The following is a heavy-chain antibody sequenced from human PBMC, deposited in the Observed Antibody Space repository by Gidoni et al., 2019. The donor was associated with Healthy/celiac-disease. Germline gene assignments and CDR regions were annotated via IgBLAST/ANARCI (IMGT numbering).Heavy chain of an antibody. D-gene: IGHD2-15*01. CDR3: ARDRQEASGYCSGGSCRAFDI. CDR1: GYTFTSYA. V-gene: IGHV1-3*01. Sequence: QVQLVQSGAEVKKPGASVKVSCKASGYTFTSYAMHWVRQAPGQRLEWMGWINAGNGNTKYSQKFQGRVTITRDTSASTAYMELSSLRSEDTAVYYCARDRQEASGYCSGGSCRAFDIWGQGTMVTVSS. CDR2: INAGNGNT. J-gene: IGHJ3*02.